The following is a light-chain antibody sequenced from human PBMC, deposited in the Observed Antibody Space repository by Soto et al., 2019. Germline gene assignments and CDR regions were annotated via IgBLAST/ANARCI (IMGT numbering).Light chain of an antibody. CDR1: QSISSN. Sequence: EIVMTQSPATLSVSPGERATLSCRASQSISSNLAWYQQKPGQAPRLLIYGASTRATGIPDRFSGSGSGTEFTLTISSLQSGDFAIYYCQQYNNWPPVTFGGGTKVEIK. J-gene: IGKJ4*01. V-gene: IGKV3-15*01. CDR2: GAS. CDR3: QQYNNWPPVT.